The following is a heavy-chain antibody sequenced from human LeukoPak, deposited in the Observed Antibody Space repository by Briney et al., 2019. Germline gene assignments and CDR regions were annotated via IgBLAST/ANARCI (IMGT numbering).Heavy chain of an antibody. J-gene: IGHJ5*02. CDR3: ARVTQCSSTSCYWP. V-gene: IGHV3-21*01. D-gene: IGHD2-2*01. CDR1: GFTFSSYS. Sequence: GGSLRLSCAASGFTFSSYSVNWVRQAPGKGLEWVSSISSSSSYIYYADSVKGRFTISRDNAKNSLYLQMNSLRAEDTAVYYCARVTQCSSTSCYWPWGQGTLVTVSS. CDR2: ISSSSSYI.